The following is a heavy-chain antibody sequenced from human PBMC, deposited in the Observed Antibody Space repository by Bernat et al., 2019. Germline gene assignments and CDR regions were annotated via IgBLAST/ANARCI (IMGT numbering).Heavy chain of an antibody. V-gene: IGHV4-59*01. Sequence: QVQLQESGPGLVKPSETLSLTCTVSGGSISSDYWSWIRQPPGKGLEWIGYIYYSGSTNYNPSLKSRVTISVDTSKNQFSLKLSSVTAADTAVYYCARTVTTYYYYYMDVCGKGTTVTVSS. D-gene: IGHD4-17*01. CDR3: ARTVTTYYYYYMDV. J-gene: IGHJ6*03. CDR2: IYYSGST. CDR1: GGSISSDY.